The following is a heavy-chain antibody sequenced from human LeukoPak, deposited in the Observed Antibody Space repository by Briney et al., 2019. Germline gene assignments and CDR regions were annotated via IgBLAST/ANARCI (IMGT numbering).Heavy chain of an antibody. J-gene: IGHJ4*02. CDR1: GGTFSSYA. V-gene: IGHV1-69*01. Sequence: SVTLSCKASGGTFSSYAISWARQAPGQGLEWMGGIIPIFGTANYAQKFQGRVTITADESTSTAYMELSSLRSEDTAVYYCARELPPDDILDYWGQGTLVTVSS. CDR3: ARELPPDDILDY. CDR2: IIPIFGTA. D-gene: IGHD3-9*01.